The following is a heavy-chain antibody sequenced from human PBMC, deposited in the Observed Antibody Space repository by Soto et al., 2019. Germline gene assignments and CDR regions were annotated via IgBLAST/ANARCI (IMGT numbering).Heavy chain of an antibody. CDR3: ARRNSTSGWRHYFDF. Sequence: GESLKISCKGVGYSFTTHWIAWVRQTPGNGLERMGIFDPVNSAARYSPSFEGQVVISADKSVSTAFLQWSSLKPSDTAVYYCARRNSTSGWRHYFDFWGQGALVTVSS. V-gene: IGHV5-51*01. CDR1: GYSFTTHW. J-gene: IGHJ4*02. D-gene: IGHD6-19*01. CDR2: FDPVNSAA.